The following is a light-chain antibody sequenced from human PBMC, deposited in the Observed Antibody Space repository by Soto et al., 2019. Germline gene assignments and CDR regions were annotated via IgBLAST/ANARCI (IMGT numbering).Light chain of an antibody. Sequence: DIQMTQSPSSLSASVGDRVTITCRASQDISVYLAWYQQKPGKVPKLLIYSASTMPSGVPSRFSGSGSGTDFTLTSSSLRPEDVATYYCQKFNTAPLTFGQGTRLEIK. CDR1: QDISVY. V-gene: IGKV1-27*01. J-gene: IGKJ5*01. CDR3: QKFNTAPLT. CDR2: SAS.